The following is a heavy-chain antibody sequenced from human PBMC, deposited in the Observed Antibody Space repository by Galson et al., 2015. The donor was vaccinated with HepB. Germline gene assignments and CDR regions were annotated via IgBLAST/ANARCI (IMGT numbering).Heavy chain of an antibody. V-gene: IGHV3-48*02. J-gene: IGHJ4*02. CDR2: ISSSSSNV. D-gene: IGHD2-21*01. CDR3: ASSVRYGGGGAY. CDR1: GFSVSSYG. Sequence: SLRLSCAASGFSVSSYGMNWVRQPPGKGLEWVSHISSSSSNVCYADSVKGRFTISRDNAKNSLDLQMNSLRDEDTAVYYCASSVRYGGGGAYWGQGILVTVFS.